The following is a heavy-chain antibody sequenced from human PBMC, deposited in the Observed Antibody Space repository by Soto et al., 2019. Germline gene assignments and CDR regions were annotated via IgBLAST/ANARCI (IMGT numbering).Heavy chain of an antibody. Sequence: ASVKVSCKVSGYTLTELSMHWVLQAPGKGLEWMGGFDPEDGETIYAQKFQGRVTMTEDTSTDTAYMELSSLRSEDTAVYYCATDLTGTTNFPGSMDYYYYYGMDVWG. J-gene: IGHJ6*02. V-gene: IGHV1-24*01. CDR1: GYTLTELS. CDR2: FDPEDGET. CDR3: ATDLTGTTNFPGSMDYYYYYGMDV. D-gene: IGHD1-7*01.